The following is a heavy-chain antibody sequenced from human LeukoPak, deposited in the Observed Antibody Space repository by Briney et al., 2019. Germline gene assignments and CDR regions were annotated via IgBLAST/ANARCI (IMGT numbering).Heavy chain of an antibody. CDR2: ISSSGSTI. CDR3: ATSQSAPDDY. J-gene: IGHJ4*02. Sequence: GGSLRLSCAASGFTFSSYEMNWVRQAPGKGLEWVSYISSSGSTIYYADSVKGRFTISRDNSKNTLYLQMNSLRAEDTAVYYCATSQSAPDDYWGQGTLVTVSS. D-gene: IGHD6-6*01. V-gene: IGHV3-48*03. CDR1: GFTFSSYE.